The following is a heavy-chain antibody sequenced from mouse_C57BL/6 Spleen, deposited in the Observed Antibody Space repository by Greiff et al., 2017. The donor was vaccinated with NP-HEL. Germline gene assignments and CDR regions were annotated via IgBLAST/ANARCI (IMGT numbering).Heavy chain of an antibody. Sequence: VQGVESGPGLVQPSQSLSITYTVSGFSLTSYGVHWVRQSPGKGLEWLGVIWSGGSTDYNAAFISRLSISKDNSKSQVFFKMNSLQADDTAIYYCARPMVTEDWFAYWGQGTLVTVSA. D-gene: IGHD2-2*01. V-gene: IGHV2-2*01. CDR2: IWSGGST. CDR1: GFSLTSYG. CDR3: ARPMVTEDWFAY. J-gene: IGHJ3*01.